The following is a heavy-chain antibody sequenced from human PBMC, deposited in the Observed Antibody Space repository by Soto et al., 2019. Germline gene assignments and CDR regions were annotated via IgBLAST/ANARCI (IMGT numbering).Heavy chain of an antibody. V-gene: IGHV3-23*01. D-gene: IGHD3-3*01. CDR2: ISGSGGST. J-gene: IGHJ4*02. Sequence: GGSLRLSCEASGFTFSNYAMSWGRQAPGKGLEWVAGISGSGGSTYYADSVRGRFTISRDNSKNTVYLQVNSLRVEDRAVYYCAKVKGVVDYDFWSGYYTGGAYFDYWGQGTLVTVSS. CDR1: GFTFSNYA. CDR3: AKVKGVVDYDFWSGYYTGGAYFDY.